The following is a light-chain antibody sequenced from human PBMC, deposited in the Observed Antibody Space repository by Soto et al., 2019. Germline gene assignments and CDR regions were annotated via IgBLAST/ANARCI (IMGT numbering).Light chain of an antibody. CDR2: DAS. CDR3: QQRSNWPPYT. V-gene: IGKV3-11*01. Sequence: EIVLTQSPATLSLSPGERATLSCRASQSVSSYLAWYQQKPGQAPRLLIYDASNRATGIPARFSGSGSGPDFTLTISSLEPEDFAVYYGQQRSNWPPYTFGQGTKLEIK. J-gene: IGKJ2*01. CDR1: QSVSSY.